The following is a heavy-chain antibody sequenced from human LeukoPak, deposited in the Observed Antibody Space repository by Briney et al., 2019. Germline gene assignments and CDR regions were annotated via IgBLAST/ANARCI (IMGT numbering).Heavy chain of an antibody. CDR2: IYYSGGT. Sequence: SESLSLTCTVPGGSISSHYWSWIRQPPGEGLGWIGYIYYSGGTNYNPSLKSRVTISVDTSKNQFSLKLSSVTAADTAVYYCARGTHHYYDSSGYYYAHDAFDIWGQGTMVTVSS. V-gene: IGHV4-59*11. CDR1: GGSISSHY. CDR3: ARGTHHYYDSSGYYYAHDAFDI. D-gene: IGHD3-22*01. J-gene: IGHJ3*02.